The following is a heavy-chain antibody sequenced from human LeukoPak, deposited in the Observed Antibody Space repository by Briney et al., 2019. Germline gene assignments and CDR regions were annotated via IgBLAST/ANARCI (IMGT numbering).Heavy chain of an antibody. D-gene: IGHD2-2*01. CDR3: AKVSRYCSSTSCWTNYYYYGMDV. Sequence: GGSLRLSCAASGFTFSSYVMGWVRQAPGKGLEWVSALSGSGGSTYYADSVKGRFTISRDNSKNTLYLQMNSLRAEDTAVYYCAKVSRYCSSTSCWTNYYYYGMDVWGQGTTVTVSS. V-gene: IGHV3-23*01. J-gene: IGHJ6*02. CDR1: GFTFSSYV. CDR2: LSGSGGST.